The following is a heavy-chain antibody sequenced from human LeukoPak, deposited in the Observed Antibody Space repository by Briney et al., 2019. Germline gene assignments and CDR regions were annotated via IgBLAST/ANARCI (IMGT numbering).Heavy chain of an antibody. V-gene: IGHV1-69*13. D-gene: IGHD3-9*01. J-gene: IGHJ5*02. CDR3: TRDPSVDYDLLSHWFDP. CDR2: IISFFGAA. CDR1: GGTFSSYA. Sequence: SVKVSCKASGGTFSSYAISWVRQAPGQGLEWMGGIISFFGAAHYIQKFQGRLTITAGESTSTAYMELSSLTSEDTAVYYCTRDPSVDYDLLSHWFDPWGQGTLVTVSS.